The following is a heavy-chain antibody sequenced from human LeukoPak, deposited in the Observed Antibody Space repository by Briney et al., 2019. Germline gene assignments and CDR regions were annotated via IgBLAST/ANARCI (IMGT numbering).Heavy chain of an antibody. D-gene: IGHD2-15*01. CDR1: GGSISSGGYC. CDR3: ARDQGLGYCSGGSCYSGWFDP. V-gene: IGHV4-30-2*01. Sequence: SETLSLTCAVSGGSISSGGYCWGWLRQPPGRGLEWIGYIYDSGSTYYNPSRKSRVTISVDRSKNQFSLKLSSVTAADTAVYYCARDQGLGYCSGGSCYSGWFDPWGQGTLVTVSS. J-gene: IGHJ5*02. CDR2: IYDSGST.